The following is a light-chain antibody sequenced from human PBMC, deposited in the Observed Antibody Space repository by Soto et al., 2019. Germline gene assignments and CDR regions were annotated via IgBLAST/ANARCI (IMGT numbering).Light chain of an antibody. Sequence: VLKQSPGTLCLSPGERATLSCSASQSVSSNYLAWYQQKPGQAPRLLIYGASTRASGIPDRFSGSGSGTDFTLTISRLEPEDSAVYYCQQYGSSPTWTFGKGTKVDIK. CDR2: GAS. J-gene: IGKJ1*01. CDR3: QQYGSSPTWT. CDR1: QSVSSNY. V-gene: IGKV3-20*01.